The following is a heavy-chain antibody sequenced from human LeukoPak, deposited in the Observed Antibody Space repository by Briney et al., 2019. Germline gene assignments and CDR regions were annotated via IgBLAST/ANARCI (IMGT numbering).Heavy chain of an antibody. CDR1: GLTFSTFG. CDR3: AKVNNYDDY. V-gene: IGHV3-30*18. J-gene: IGHJ4*02. CDR2: ISHDGNNE. Sequence: SGGSLRLSCAASGLTFSTFGIHWVRQAPGKGLEWVAAISHDGNNEYYTDSVKGRFTISRDNSKNMICLQMNSLRGEDSAVYYCAKVNNYDDYWGQGTLVTVSS. D-gene: IGHD1/OR15-1a*01.